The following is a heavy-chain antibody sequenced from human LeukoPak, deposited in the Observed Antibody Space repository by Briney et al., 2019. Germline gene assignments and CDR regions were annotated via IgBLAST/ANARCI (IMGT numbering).Heavy chain of an antibody. V-gene: IGHV1-18*01. CDR2: ISAYNGNT. J-gene: IGHJ6*02. Sequence: ASVKVSFTASGYTFTIYGISWVRQAHGQGHERMGWISAYNGNTNYTQKLQGRVTMTTDTSTSTAYMELRSLRSDDTAVYYCARDPWEYGMDVWGQGTTVTVSS. CDR3: ARDPWEYGMDV. D-gene: IGHD1-26*01. CDR1: GYTFTIYG.